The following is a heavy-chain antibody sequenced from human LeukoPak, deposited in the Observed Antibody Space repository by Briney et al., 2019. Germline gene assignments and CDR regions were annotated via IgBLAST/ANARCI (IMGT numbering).Heavy chain of an antibody. J-gene: IGHJ3*01. CDR2: INSDGSEG. CDR3: ARSSYSSSSSV. V-gene: IGHV3-7*03. Sequence: GGSLRPSCAVSGFTFSGFWMSWSRQAPGKGLEWVASINSDGSEGYYADVVKGRFTISRDNAKNSLYLQINSLRAEDTAVYYCARSSYSSSSSVWGQGTMVTVSS. D-gene: IGHD6-6*01. CDR1: GFTFSGFW.